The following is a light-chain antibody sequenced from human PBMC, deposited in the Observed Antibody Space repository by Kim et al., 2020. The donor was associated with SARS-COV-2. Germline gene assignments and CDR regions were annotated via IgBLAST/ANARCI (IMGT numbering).Light chain of an antibody. J-gene: IGKJ1*01. CDR1: QSVSSSY. V-gene: IGKV3-20*01. Sequence: EIVLTQSPGTLSLSPGERATLSCRASQSVSSSYLAWYQQKPGQAPRLLIYGASSRATCIPDRFSGSGSGTDFTLTISRLEPEDFAVYYCQQYGSSPQTFGKGTKVDIK. CDR3: QQYGSSPQT. CDR2: GAS.